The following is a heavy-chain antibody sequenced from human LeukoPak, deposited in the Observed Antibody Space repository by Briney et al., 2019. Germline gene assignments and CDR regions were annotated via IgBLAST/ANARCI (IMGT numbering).Heavy chain of an antibody. CDR3: ARLWFGELVTDS. Sequence: SETLSLTCAVYGGSFSGYCWSWIRQPPGKGLEWIGEINHSGSTNYNPSLKSRVTISVDTSKNQFSLKLRSVTAADTAVYYCARLWFGELVTDSWGQGTLVTVSS. CDR1: GGSFSGYC. V-gene: IGHV4-34*01. CDR2: INHSGST. J-gene: IGHJ4*02. D-gene: IGHD3-10*01.